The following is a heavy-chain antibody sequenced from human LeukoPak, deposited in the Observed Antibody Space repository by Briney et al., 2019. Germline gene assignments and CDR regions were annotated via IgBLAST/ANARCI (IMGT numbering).Heavy chain of an antibody. CDR3: ARDKAVTTEVTQHFQH. CDR1: GYTFTNYG. CDR2: ISAYNGYT. Sequence: VKVSCKASGYTFTNYGISWVRQAPGQGLEWMGWISAYNGYTDYAQKLQFRVTMTTDTSTSTAYMELRSLRSDDTAVYYCARDKAVTTEVTQHFQHWGQGTLVTVSS. D-gene: IGHD4-23*01. V-gene: IGHV1-18*01. J-gene: IGHJ1*01.